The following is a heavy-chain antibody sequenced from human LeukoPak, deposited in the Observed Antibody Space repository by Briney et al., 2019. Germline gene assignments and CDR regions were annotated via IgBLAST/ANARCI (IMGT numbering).Heavy chain of an antibody. Sequence: PGGSLRLSCAASGFNFSNYAMSWVRQAPGKGLEWVSAISGSGGSTYYADSVKGRFTISRDSSKNTLYLQMNSLRAEDTAVYYCARDSPNRGPNDAFDIWGQGTMVTVSS. CDR3: ARDSPNRGPNDAFDI. J-gene: IGHJ3*02. CDR1: GFNFSNYA. CDR2: ISGSGGST. V-gene: IGHV3-23*01. D-gene: IGHD1-14*01.